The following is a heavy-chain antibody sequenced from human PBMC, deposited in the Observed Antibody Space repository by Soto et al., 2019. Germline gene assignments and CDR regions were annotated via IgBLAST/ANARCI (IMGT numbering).Heavy chain of an antibody. CDR2: INPSSGGT. D-gene: IGHD6-13*01. CDR1: GYPLTAKY. Sequence: ASVKVSCKASGYPLTAKYLHWVRQAPGQGLEWMGWINPSSGGTKEAQKFRGRVTMTRDTSISAAYMELSRLTSDDTAVYYCAKGGSSWTEWFDPWGQGTLVTGSS. J-gene: IGHJ5*02. V-gene: IGHV1-2*02. CDR3: AKGGSSWTEWFDP.